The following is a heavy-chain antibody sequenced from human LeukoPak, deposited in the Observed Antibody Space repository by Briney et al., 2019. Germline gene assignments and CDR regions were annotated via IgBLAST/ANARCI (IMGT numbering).Heavy chain of an antibody. Sequence: GASVKVSCKASGYTFTSYGISWVRQAPGQGLEWMGWISHYNGNTNYAQMIQGRVTMTTDTSTSTAYMELRSLRSDDTAVYYCARDDRSMGVYYDILTGSHYTTRHTNDAFDIWGRGTMVTVSS. V-gene: IGHV1-18*01. D-gene: IGHD3-9*01. CDR2: ISHYNGNT. CDR3: ARDDRSMGVYYDILTGSHYTTRHTNDAFDI. CDR1: GYTFTSYG. J-gene: IGHJ3*02.